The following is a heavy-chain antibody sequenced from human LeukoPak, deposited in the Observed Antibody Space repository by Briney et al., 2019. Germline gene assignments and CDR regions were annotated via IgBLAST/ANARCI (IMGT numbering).Heavy chain of an antibody. J-gene: IGHJ5*02. CDR1: GGSISSYY. D-gene: IGHD2-15*01. CDR3: ARNIGYCSGGSCYSRWFDP. Sequence: SETLSLTCTVSGGSISSYYWSWIRQPPGKGLEWIGYIYYSGSTNYNPSLKSRVTISVDTSKNQFSLKLSSVTAAATAVYYCARNIGYCSGGSCYSRWFDPWGQGTLVTVSS. V-gene: IGHV4-59*01. CDR2: IYYSGST.